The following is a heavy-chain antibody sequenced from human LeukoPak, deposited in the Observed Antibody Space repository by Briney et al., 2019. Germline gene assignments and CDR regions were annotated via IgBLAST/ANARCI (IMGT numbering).Heavy chain of an antibody. CDR2: INHSGST. Sequence: SETLSLTCAVYGGSFSGYNWSWIRQPPGKGLEWIGEINHSGSTNYNPSLKSRVTISVDTSKNQFSLKLSSVTAADTAVYYCARGPSGGNSDYWGQGTLVTVSS. CDR3: ARGPSGGNSDY. CDR1: GGSFSGYN. J-gene: IGHJ4*02. V-gene: IGHV4-34*01. D-gene: IGHD4-23*01.